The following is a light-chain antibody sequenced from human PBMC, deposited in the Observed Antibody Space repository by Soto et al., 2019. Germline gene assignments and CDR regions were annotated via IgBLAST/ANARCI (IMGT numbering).Light chain of an antibody. CDR3: ATWDGSLSQVV. V-gene: IGLV1-47*01. J-gene: IGLJ2*01. CDR2: MNS. CDR1: SSNIGTNF. Sequence: QSVLTQPPSASGTPGQGVPISCSGSSSNIGTNFVYWYQQLPGKAPKLLIYMNSQRPSGVPDRFSGSKSGTSASLAISGLRSEDEADYYGATWDGSLSQVVFGGGTQLTVL.